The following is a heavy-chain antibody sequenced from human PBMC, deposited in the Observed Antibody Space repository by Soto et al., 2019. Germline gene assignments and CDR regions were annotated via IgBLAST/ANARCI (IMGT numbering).Heavy chain of an antibody. Sequence: QVQLQQWGAGLLKPSETLSLTCAVYGGSFSGYYWSWIRQPPGKGLEWIGEINHSGSTNYNPSLKSRVTISVDTSKNQFSPKLSSVTAADTAVYYCARGGEGYCSSTSCHPSGNFDYWGQGTLVTFSS. V-gene: IGHV4-34*01. D-gene: IGHD2-2*01. CDR3: ARGGEGYCSSTSCHPSGNFDY. J-gene: IGHJ4*02. CDR2: INHSGST. CDR1: GGSFSGYY.